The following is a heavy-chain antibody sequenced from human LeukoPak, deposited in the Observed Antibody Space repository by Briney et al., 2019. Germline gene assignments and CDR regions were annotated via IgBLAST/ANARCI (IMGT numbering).Heavy chain of an antibody. V-gene: IGHV3-23*01. D-gene: IGHD6-13*01. Sequence: PGGSLRLSCAASGFTFGTSAMSWVRQAPGKGPEWVSTFGRSGSDTYYSDSVKGRLTIFRDNSKNTLYLQMNSLRDEDTAVYYCAKGSLGSWYYFDYWGQGTLVTVSS. J-gene: IGHJ4*02. CDR2: FGRSGSDT. CDR3: AKGSLGSWYYFDY. CDR1: GFTFGTSA.